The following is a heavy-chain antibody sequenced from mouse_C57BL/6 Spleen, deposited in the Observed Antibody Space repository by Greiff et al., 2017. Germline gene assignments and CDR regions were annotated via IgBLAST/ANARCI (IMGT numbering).Heavy chain of an antibody. CDR1: GYSFTGYY. CDR2: INPSTGGT. CDR3: ANYLWDY. Sequence: VQLKQSGPELVKPGASVKISCKASGYSFTGYYMNWVKQSPEKSLEWIGEINPSTGGTTYNQKFKAKATLTVDKSSSTAYMQLKSLTSEDSAVYYCANYLWDYWGQGTTLTVSS. D-gene: IGHD1-1*02. J-gene: IGHJ2*01. V-gene: IGHV1-42*01.